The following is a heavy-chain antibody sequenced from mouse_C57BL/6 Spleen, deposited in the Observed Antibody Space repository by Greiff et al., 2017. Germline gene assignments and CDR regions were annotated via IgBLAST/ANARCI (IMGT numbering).Heavy chain of an antibody. CDR3: TRGGYYGSYGGVDY. CDR1: GYTFTDYE. V-gene: IGHV1-15*01. CDR2: IDPETGGT. J-gene: IGHJ2*01. D-gene: IGHD2-1*01. Sequence: QVQLQQPGAELVRPGASVTLSCKASGYTFTDYEMHWVKQTPVHGLEWIGAIDPETGGTAYNQKFKGKAILTADKSSSTAYMELRRLTSEDSAVYYCTRGGYYGSYGGVDYWGQGTTLTVSS.